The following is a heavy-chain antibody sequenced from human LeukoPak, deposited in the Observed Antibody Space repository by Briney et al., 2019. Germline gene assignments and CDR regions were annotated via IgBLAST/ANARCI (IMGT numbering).Heavy chain of an antibody. CDR2: IYTSGST. J-gene: IGHJ6*03. Sequence: SETLSLTCTVSGGSISSYYWSWIRQPAGKGLEWIGRIYTSGSTNYNPSLKSRVTISVDKSKNQFSLKLSSVTAADTAVYYCARASSNYYNYYMDVWGKGTTFTVSS. CDR3: ARASSNYYNYYMDV. V-gene: IGHV4-4*07. D-gene: IGHD2/OR15-2a*01. CDR1: GGSISSYY.